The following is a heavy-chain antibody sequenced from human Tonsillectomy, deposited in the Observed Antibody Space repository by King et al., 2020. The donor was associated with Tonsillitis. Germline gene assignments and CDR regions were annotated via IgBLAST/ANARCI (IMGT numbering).Heavy chain of an antibody. J-gene: IGHJ3*01. D-gene: IGHD3-10*01. CDR3: ARDEIVATPSGSAFDL. Sequence: QLVQSGAEVKKPGASVKISCKASGYTFSDYYIHWVRQAPGQGLEWMGWISPNSGGTNYAQKFQGRVTMTMDTSIITAYMEVNSMRSDDTAVYYCARDEIVATPSGSAFDLWGQGTMVTVSS. CDR2: ISPNSGGT. CDR1: GYTFSDYY. V-gene: IGHV1-2*02.